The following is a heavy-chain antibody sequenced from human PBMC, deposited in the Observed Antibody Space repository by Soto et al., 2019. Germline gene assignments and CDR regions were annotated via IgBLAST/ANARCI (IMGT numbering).Heavy chain of an antibody. V-gene: IGHV4-34*01. CDR2: INHSGST. Sequence: SETLSLTCAVYGGSLSGYYWSWIRQPPGKGLEWIGEINHSGSTNYNPSLKSRVTISVDTSKNQFSLKLSSVTAADTAVYYCARDRKTYYDFWSGYSGYYYGMDVWGQGTTVTVSS. CDR1: GGSLSGYY. J-gene: IGHJ6*02. CDR3: ARDRKTYYDFWSGYSGYYYGMDV. D-gene: IGHD3-3*01.